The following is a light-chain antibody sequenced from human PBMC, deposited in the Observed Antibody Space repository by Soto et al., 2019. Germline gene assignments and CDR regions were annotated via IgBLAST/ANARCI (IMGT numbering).Light chain of an antibody. CDR1: QSISQY. J-gene: IGKJ2*01. CDR3: QQTCSTPRT. CDR2: GAS. Sequence: DIQVTRSPSSLSASVGDRVAITFRASQSISQYVNWYQQRPGRAPKLLIYGASSLQSGVPLRFSGSGSGTDFTLTISSLQPEDFATYYCQQTCSTPRTFGPGTKVDI. V-gene: IGKV1-39*01.